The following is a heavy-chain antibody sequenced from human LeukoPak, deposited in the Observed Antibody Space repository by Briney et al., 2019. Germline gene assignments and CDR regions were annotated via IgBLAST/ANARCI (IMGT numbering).Heavy chain of an antibody. CDR1: GFAFNTYT. CDR3: ARGSTYYYGSGSYSRD. V-gene: IGHV3-21*01. Sequence: PGGSLRVSCAASGFAFNTYTLNRVRQAPGKGLEWVACIRSSGSYTYYANSVKGRFPISRDNSKNTQYLQMNSLRAEDTAVYYCARGSTYYYGSGSYSRDWGQGTLVTVSS. CDR2: IRSSGSYT. D-gene: IGHD3-10*01. J-gene: IGHJ4*02.